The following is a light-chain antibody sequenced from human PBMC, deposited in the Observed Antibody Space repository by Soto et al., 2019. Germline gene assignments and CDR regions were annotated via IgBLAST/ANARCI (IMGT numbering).Light chain of an antibody. J-gene: IGKJ3*01. CDR1: QSVSSY. Sequence: EIVLTQSPATLSLSPGERATLSCRASQSVSSYLAWYQQKPGQAPRLLIYDASNRATGIPARFSGSGSGTAFTLTISSLEPEDFAVYYCQQRSNWPPAFGPGTEVDIK. CDR2: DAS. V-gene: IGKV3-11*01. CDR3: QQRSNWPPA.